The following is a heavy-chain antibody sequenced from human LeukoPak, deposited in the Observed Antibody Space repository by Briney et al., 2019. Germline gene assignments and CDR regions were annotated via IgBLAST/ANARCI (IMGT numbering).Heavy chain of an antibody. CDR1: GGSFSGYY. D-gene: IGHD6-6*01. CDR3: AREAARPRYYGMDV. V-gene: IGHV4-34*01. CDR2: INRSGST. J-gene: IGHJ6*02. Sequence: SETLSLTCAVYGGSFSGYYWSWIRQPPGKGLEWIGEINRSGSTNYNPSLKSRVTISVDTSKNQFSLKVSTVTAADTAVYYCAREAARPRYYGMDVWGQGTTVTVSS.